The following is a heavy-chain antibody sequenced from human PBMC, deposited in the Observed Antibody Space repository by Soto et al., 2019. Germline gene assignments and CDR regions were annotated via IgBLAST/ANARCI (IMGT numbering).Heavy chain of an antibody. CDR2: MYYSGST. D-gene: IGHD6-13*01. CDR1: GGSINSGGYY. CDR3: ARGDRQSGYSSSCVFDY. V-gene: IGHV4-31*03. Sequence: QVQLRESGPGLVKPSQTLSLTGTVSGGSINSGGYYWNWIRQHPGKGLEWIGYMYYSGSTYYNPFLRSRVIIAADTSENHFSLKLSSVTAADTAVYCCARGDRQSGYSSSCVFDYWGQGTLVNVSS. J-gene: IGHJ4*02.